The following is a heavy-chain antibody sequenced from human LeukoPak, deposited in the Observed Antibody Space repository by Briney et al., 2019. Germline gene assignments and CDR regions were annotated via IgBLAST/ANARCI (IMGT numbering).Heavy chain of an antibody. CDR2: IIPIFGTA. Sequence: SVKVSCKASGGTFSSYAISWVRQAPGQGLEWMGRIIPIFGTANYAQEFQGRVTITTDEFTSTAYMELSSLRSEDTAVYYCARPRIARPSHYCFDYWGQGTLVTVSS. CDR1: GGTFSSYA. V-gene: IGHV1-69*05. CDR3: ARPRIARPSHYCFDY. J-gene: IGHJ4*02. D-gene: IGHD3-16*02.